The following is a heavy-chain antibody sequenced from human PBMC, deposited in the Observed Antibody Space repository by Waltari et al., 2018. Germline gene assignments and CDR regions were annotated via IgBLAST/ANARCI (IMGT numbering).Heavy chain of an antibody. D-gene: IGHD2-2*02. CDR2: IYYSGST. V-gene: IGHV4-59*01. J-gene: IGHJ4*02. Sequence: QVQLQESGPGLVKPSETLSLTCTVSGGSISSYYWSWIRQPPGKGLEWIGYIYYSGSTNYNPSLKSRVTISVDTSKNQFSLKLSSVTAADTAVYYCARARGLYCSSTSCYTYYFDYWGQGTLVTVSS. CDR3: ARARGLYCSSTSCYTYYFDY. CDR1: GGSISSYY.